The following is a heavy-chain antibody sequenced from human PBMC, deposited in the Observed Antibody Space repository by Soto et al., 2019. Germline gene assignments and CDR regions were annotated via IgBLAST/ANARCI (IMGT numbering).Heavy chain of an antibody. D-gene: IGHD6-13*01. V-gene: IGHV3-30-3*01. CDR1: GFTFSSYA. Sequence: GGSLRLSCAASGFTFSSYAMHWVRQAPGKGLEWVAVISYAGSNKYYADSVKGRFTISRDNSKNTLYLQMNSLRAEDTAVYYCVKDESINWYSGHFRHWGQGTLVTVSS. CDR2: ISYAGSNK. CDR3: VKDESINWYSGHFRH. J-gene: IGHJ1*01.